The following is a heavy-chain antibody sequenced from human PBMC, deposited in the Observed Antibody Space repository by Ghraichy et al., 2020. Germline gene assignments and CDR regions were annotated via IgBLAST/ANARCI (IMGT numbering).Heavy chain of an antibody. J-gene: IGHJ3*02. V-gene: IGHV4-30-2*01. D-gene: IGHD4-11*01. CDR3: ARGHDYRYAFDI. CDR2: IYHGGTT. Sequence: SETLSLTCAVSGGSISSGSYSWNWIRQPPGKGLEWIGYIYHGGTTYSNPSLKSRVTISVDRSKNQFSLKLDSVTAADTAVYYCARGHDYRYAFDIWGQGTMVTVSS. CDR1: GGSISSGSYS.